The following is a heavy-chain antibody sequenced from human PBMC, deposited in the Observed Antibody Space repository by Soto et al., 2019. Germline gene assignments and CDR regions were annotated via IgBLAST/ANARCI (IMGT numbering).Heavy chain of an antibody. Sequence: QVQLVQSGTEVKKPGASVKVSCKASGYTFSNFGLSWVRQAPGQGLEWMGWISPSNGQTIYAQNFQDRVIMTTDTSTATAHMELRSLTSDDTAVYYCARVIMIFGVANLGSYFDYWGQGTLVTVSA. CDR2: ISPSNGQT. CDR3: ARVIMIFGVANLGSYFDY. V-gene: IGHV1-18*01. D-gene: IGHD3-3*01. J-gene: IGHJ4*02. CDR1: GYTFSNFG.